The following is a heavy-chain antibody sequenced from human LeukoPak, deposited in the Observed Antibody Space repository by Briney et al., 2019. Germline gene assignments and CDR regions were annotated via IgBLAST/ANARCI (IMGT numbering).Heavy chain of an antibody. D-gene: IGHD1-26*01. J-gene: IGHJ6*03. CDR3: AKSRNSGSYWGYYYYYMDV. V-gene: IGHV3-23*01. CDR1: GFTFSSYA. Sequence: GGSLRLSCAASGFTFSSYAMSWVRQAPGKGLEWVSAISGSGGSTCYADSVKGRFTISRDNSKNTLYLQMNSLRAEDTAVYYCAKSRNSGSYWGYYYYYMDVWGKGTTVTVSS. CDR2: ISGSGGST.